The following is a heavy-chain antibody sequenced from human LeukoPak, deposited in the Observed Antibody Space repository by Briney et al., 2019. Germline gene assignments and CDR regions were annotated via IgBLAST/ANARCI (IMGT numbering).Heavy chain of an antibody. CDR1: GDSTSDSY. J-gene: IGHJ6*03. CDR3: ARDIRSHNGPGGYYYYYMDV. Sequence: SETLSLTCTVSGDSTSDSYWSWIRQPAGKGLEWIGRIYASGSTNYYPSLKSRVTLSVDTSSNQFSLTLSSVTAADTAVYHCARDIRSHNGPGGYYYYYMDVWGKGTTVTVSS. V-gene: IGHV4-4*07. CDR2: IYASGST. D-gene: IGHD2-8*01.